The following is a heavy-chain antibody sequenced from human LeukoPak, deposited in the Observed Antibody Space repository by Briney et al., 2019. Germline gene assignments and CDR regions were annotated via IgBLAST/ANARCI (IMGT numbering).Heavy chain of an antibody. Sequence: GGSLRLSCAASGFTLSSYWMSWVRQAPGRGLEWVSYINGDGTSIYYADSLKGRFTISRDNAKRSVYLQMTSLGVEDTAVYFCARADSNNYKFLDYWGPGTLVTVSS. CDR1: GFTLSSYW. V-gene: IGHV3-48*01. J-gene: IGHJ4*02. CDR3: ARADSNNYKFLDY. CDR2: INGDGTSI. D-gene: IGHD4-11*01.